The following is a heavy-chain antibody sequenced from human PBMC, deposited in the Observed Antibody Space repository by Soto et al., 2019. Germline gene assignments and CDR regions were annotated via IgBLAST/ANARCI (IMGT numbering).Heavy chain of an antibody. J-gene: IGHJ6*02. CDR3: ARELARRGMDV. CDR1: GYIFTSYD. Sequence: QVQLVQSGAEVKKPGASVNVSCKASGYIFTSYDINWVRQATGKGLEWMGWMNPNSGNTGYAQKFQGRVTLTRNTAISTAYMKLSSLRSEGRAVYYCARELARRGMDVWGQGTTVTVSS. CDR2: MNPNSGNT. V-gene: IGHV1-8*01.